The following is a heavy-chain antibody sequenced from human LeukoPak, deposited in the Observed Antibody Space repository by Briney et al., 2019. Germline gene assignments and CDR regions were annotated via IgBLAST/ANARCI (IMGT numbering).Heavy chain of an antibody. D-gene: IGHD2-15*01. Sequence: GGSLRLSCAASGFTFSSYAMSWVRQAPGKGLEWVSAISGSGGSTYYADSVKGRFTISRDNSKNTLYLQMNSLRAEDTAVYYCAKNLQGYCSGGSCYSGLWGRGTLVTVSS. CDR3: AKNLQGYCSGGSCYSGL. V-gene: IGHV3-23*01. CDR1: GFTFSSYA. J-gene: IGHJ4*02. CDR2: ISGSGGST.